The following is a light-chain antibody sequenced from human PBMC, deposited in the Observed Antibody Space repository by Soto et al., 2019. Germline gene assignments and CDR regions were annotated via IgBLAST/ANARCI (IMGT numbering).Light chain of an antibody. Sequence: RASQRISGWLAWYQQKPGKAPKLLIYEGSSLESGVPSRFSGSGSGTEFTLTISSLQPDDLAIYSWQQYNSWCTFGQGTKVDNK. CDR3: QQYNSWCT. V-gene: IGKV1-5*03. J-gene: IGKJ1*01. CDR2: EGS. CDR1: QRISGW.